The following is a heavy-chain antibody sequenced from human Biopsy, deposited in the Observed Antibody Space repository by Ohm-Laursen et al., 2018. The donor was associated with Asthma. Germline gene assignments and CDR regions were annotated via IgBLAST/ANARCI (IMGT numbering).Heavy chain of an antibody. Sequence: SETLSLTCAVSGGSMTPTSHYWDWIRQAPGKGLEWIGYISYGGKTSYNPSLKNRVTISTDTSKNQFSLRLPSVIAADTAVYFCARRITIFGVVQKDHGMDAWGQGTTVIVSS. CDR1: GGSMTPTSHY. D-gene: IGHD3-3*01. V-gene: IGHV4-39*01. J-gene: IGHJ6*02. CDR3: ARRITIFGVVQKDHGMDA. CDR2: ISYGGKT.